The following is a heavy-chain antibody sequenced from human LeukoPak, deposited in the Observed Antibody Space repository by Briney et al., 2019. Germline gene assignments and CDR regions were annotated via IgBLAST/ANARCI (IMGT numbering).Heavy chain of an antibody. CDR2: ISYDGSNK. D-gene: IGHD4-11*01. J-gene: IGHJ4*02. CDR3: TTEAYR. Sequence: QPGGSLRLSCAASGFIFSNYGMHWVRQAPGKGLEWVAVISYDGSNKYFADSVKGRFTISRDTSKNTLYLQMNSLKTEDTAVYYCTTEAYRWGQGTLVTVSS. CDR1: GFIFSNYG. V-gene: IGHV3-30*03.